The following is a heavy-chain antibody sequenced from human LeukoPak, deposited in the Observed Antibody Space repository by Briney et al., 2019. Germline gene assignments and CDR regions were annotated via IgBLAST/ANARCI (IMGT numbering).Heavy chain of an antibody. CDR2: ISGTRRTT. J-gene: IGHJ5*02. V-gene: IGHV3-23*01. CDR1: GFTFSSYA. CDR3: AKVSLVVAATPAWFDP. D-gene: IGHD2-15*01. Sequence: PVGCLRLSCAASGFTFSSYAMSWVRQAPGKGLDWVSAISGTRRTTYYAHSVHRPFTLSRHNSNTTLYLQMNSLRAEDTAVYYCAKVSLVVAATPAWFDPWGQGTLVTVSS.